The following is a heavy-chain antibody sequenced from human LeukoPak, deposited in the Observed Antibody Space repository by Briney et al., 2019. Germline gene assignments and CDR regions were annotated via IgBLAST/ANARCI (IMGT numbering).Heavy chain of an antibody. J-gene: IGHJ4*02. CDR1: GFTFSSYA. CDR3: SGGGSGWYSNY. D-gene: IGHD6-19*01. Sequence: GGSLRLSCAASGFTFSSYAMHWVRRAPGKGLEWVAVISYDGSNKYYADSVKGRFTISRDNAKNTLYLQMNNLRAEDTAVYYCSGGGSGWYSNYRGQGTLVTVSS. V-gene: IGHV3-30-3*01. CDR2: ISYDGSNK.